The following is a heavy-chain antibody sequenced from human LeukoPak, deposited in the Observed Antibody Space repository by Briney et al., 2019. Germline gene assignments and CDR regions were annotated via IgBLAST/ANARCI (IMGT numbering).Heavy chain of an antibody. CDR1: GGSFSGYY. J-gene: IGHJ4*02. Sequence: PETLSLTCAVYGGSFSGYYWSWIRQPPGKGLEWIGEINHSGSTNYNPSLKSRVTISVDTSKNQFSLKLSSVTAADTAVYYCARGLPIRYSYGPYFDYWGQGTLVTVSS. CDR2: INHSGST. CDR3: ARGLPIRYSYGPYFDY. V-gene: IGHV4-34*01. D-gene: IGHD5-18*01.